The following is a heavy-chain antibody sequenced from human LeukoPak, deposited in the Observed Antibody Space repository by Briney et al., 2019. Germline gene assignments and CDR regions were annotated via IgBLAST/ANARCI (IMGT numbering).Heavy chain of an antibody. Sequence: GGSLRLSCAASGFTFSNYAMNWVRQAPGKGLEWVSAISGSCVTTYYANSVKGRFTISRDNAKNSLYLQMNSLRAEDTAVYSCARDLLGGYDYWGQGTLVTVSS. J-gene: IGHJ4*02. CDR3: ARDLLGGYDY. V-gene: IGHV3-23*01. CDR2: ISGSCVTT. D-gene: IGHD1-26*01. CDR1: GFTFSNYA.